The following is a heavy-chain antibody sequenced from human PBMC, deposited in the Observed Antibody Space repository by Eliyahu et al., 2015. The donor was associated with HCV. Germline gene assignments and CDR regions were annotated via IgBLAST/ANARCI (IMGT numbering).Heavy chain of an antibody. D-gene: IGHD3-3*01. J-gene: IGHJ4*02. V-gene: IGHV3-23*01. CDR3: AKVSGGVWSGYYTDDY. Sequence: EVQLLESGGGLVQPGGSLRLXCAASGFTFRTNAMSWVRQAPGKGLGWVSSISATGGSTYYADSVKGRFTISRDNSNNTLYLQMNNLRAEDTALYYCAKVSGGVWSGYYTDDYWGQGTLVTVSS. CDR1: GFTFRTNA. CDR2: ISATGGST.